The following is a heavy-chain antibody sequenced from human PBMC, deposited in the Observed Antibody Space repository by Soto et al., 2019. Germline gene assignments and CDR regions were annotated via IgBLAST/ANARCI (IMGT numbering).Heavy chain of an antibody. D-gene: IGHD4-17*01. V-gene: IGHV3-21*01. Sequence: EVQLVESGGGLVKPGGSLRLSCAASGFTFSSYSMNWVRQAPGKGLEWVSSISSSSSYIYYADSVKGRFTISRDNAKNSLYLQMNSLRAEDKAVHYCAIDTSTVTNWFDPWGQGTLVTVSS. J-gene: IGHJ5*02. CDR2: ISSSSSYI. CDR1: GFTFSSYS. CDR3: AIDTSTVTNWFDP.